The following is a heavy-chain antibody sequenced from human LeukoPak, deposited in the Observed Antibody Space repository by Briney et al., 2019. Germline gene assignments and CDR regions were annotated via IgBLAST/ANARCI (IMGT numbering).Heavy chain of an antibody. V-gene: IGHV3-66*01. CDR1: GFTVSSNY. CDR2: IYSGGST. Sequence: GGSLRLSCAASGFTVSSNYMSWVRQAPGKGLEWVSFIYSGGSTYYADSVKGRFTISRDNSKNTLYLQMNSLRAEDTGVYYCARIGSTMVTSFDYWGQGTLVTVSS. D-gene: IGHD3-10*01. J-gene: IGHJ4*02. CDR3: ARIGSTMVTSFDY.